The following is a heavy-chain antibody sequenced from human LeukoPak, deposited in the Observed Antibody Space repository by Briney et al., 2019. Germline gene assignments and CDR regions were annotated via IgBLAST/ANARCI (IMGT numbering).Heavy chain of an antibody. CDR3: ARDYGDYWWYFDL. V-gene: IGHV3-48*03. D-gene: IGHD4-17*01. J-gene: IGHJ2*01. CDR2: ISGSGSTI. Sequence: PGGSLRLSCAASGFAFRSCEMNWVRQAPGQGLEWVSYISGSGSTIYYADSVQGRFTISRDNAKNSLYLQMNSLRAEDTAVYYCARDYGDYWWYFDLWGRGTLVTVSS. CDR1: GFAFRSCE.